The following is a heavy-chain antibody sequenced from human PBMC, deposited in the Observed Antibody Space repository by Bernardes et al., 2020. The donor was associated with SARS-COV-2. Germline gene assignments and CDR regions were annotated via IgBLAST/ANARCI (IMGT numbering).Heavy chain of an antibody. J-gene: IGHJ6*02. D-gene: IGHD2-2*03. CDR3: ARFGYCTTNSCPTMAFYYYYYGMDV. V-gene: IGHV4-39*01. CDR1: GGSISSNTYY. Sequence: SETLSLTCTVSGGSISSNTYYWGWIRQPPGKGLEWIGSIYYSGNTNYNPSLKSRVTMSVDTSKSQFSLRLTSVTAADTAVYYCARFGYCTTNSCPTMAFYYYYYGMDVWGQGTTVTVSS. CDR2: IYYSGNT.